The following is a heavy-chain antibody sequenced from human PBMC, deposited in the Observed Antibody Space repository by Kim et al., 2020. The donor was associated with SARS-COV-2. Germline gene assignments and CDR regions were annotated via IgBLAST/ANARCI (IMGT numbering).Heavy chain of an antibody. CDR2: ISYDGSNK. Sequence: GGSLRLSCAASGFTFSSYAMHWVRQAPGKGLEWVAVISYDGSNKYYSDSVKGRFTISRDNSKNTLYLQMNSLRAEDTAVYYCARDYYGSGKGGADNDYWGQGTLVTVSS. CDR1: GFTFSSYA. V-gene: IGHV3-30*04. D-gene: IGHD3-10*01. CDR3: ARDYYGSGKGGADNDY. J-gene: IGHJ4*02.